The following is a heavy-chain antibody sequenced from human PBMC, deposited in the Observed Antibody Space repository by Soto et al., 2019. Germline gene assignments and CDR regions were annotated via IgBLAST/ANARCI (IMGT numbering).Heavy chain of an antibody. CDR2: ISGSGGST. CDR1: GFTFSSYA. CDR3: AKDAFYYCSGSGPNWFYP. J-gene: IGHJ5*02. V-gene: IGHV3-23*01. Sequence: GGSLRLSCAASGFTFSSYAMSWVRQAPGKGLEWVSAISGSGGSTYYADSVKGRFTISRDNSKNTLYLQMNSLRAEDTAVYYCAKDAFYYCSGSGPNWFYPWGKGTLVPVSS. D-gene: IGHD3-10*01.